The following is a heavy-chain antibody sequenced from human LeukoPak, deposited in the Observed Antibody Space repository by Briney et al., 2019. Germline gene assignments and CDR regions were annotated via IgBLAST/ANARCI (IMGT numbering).Heavy chain of an antibody. CDR3: ARGRAAAGPLHYFDS. V-gene: IGHV3-23*01. CDR1: GFTFSDSA. Sequence: PGGSLRLSCAASGFTFSDSAMTWVRQAPGKGLDWVSLISFSGANSYYADSVKGRFTISRDNAKNSLYLQMNSLRDEDTALYYCARGRAAAGPLHYFDSWGQGTLVTVSS. D-gene: IGHD6-13*01. J-gene: IGHJ4*02. CDR2: ISFSGANS.